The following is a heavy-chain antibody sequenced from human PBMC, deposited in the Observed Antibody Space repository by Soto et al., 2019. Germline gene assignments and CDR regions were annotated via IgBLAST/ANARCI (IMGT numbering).Heavy chain of an antibody. D-gene: IGHD4-17*01. CDR3: ARAHYGDYGYGMDV. CDR1: GGSISSGGYS. V-gene: IGHV4-30-2*01. CDR2: IYHSGYT. J-gene: IGHJ6*02. Sequence: QLQLQESGSGLVKPSQTLSLTCAVSGGSISSGGYSWSCIRQPPGKGLEWIGYIYHSGYTSCNSSLKSRVTISVDRSKNHFTLKLTSVTASVTAVYLCARAHYGDYGYGMDVWGQGTTVTVSS.